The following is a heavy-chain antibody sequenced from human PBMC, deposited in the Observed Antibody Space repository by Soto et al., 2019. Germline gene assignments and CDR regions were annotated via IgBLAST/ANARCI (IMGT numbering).Heavy chain of an antibody. CDR1: GDSISSNNW. CDR2: MSQSGAT. CDR3: ARAYSPGY. Sequence: QVQLQQSGPGLVKPSGTLSLTCTVSGDSISSNNWWNCVRQPPGKGLEWIGEMSQSGATNYNPSLKSRVTISVDKSKNQFSLKLTSVTAADTAVYYCARAYSPGYWGQGTLVTVSS. V-gene: IGHV4-4*02. J-gene: IGHJ4*02. D-gene: IGHD5-12*01.